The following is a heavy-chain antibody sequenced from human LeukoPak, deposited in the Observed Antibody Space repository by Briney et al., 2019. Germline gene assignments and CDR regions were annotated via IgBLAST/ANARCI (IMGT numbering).Heavy chain of an antibody. D-gene: IGHD3-9*01. CDR2: IYVSGST. J-gene: IGHJ4*02. Sequence: SQTLSLTCTVSGSISSGSYYWSWIRQPAGKGLEWIGRIYVSGSTNYNPSLESRVTISVDTSKNQFSLKLSSVTAADTAVYYCARGAYDILTGYYNEVEYWGQGTLVTVSS. CDR3: ARGAYDILTGYYNEVEY. CDR1: GSISSGSYY. V-gene: IGHV4-61*02.